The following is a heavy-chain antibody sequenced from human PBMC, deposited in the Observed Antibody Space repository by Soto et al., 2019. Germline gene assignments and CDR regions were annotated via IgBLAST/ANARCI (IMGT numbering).Heavy chain of an antibody. CDR2: ISAAGDST. Sequence: EVQLLESGGGLVQPGGSLRLSCAASQFTFSTFAMSWVRQAPGKGLELVSFISAAGDSTHYADSVNGRFTIARDNSNNTLYLQMNSLRAEDTALYHCVEGGWFDFWGQGALVTVSA. V-gene: IGHV3-23*01. CDR3: VEGGWFDF. J-gene: IGHJ5*01. CDR1: QFTFSTFA.